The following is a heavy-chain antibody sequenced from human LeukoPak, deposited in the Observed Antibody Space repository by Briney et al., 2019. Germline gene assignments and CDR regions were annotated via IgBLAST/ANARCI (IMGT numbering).Heavy chain of an antibody. CDR2: ISSSGSTI. V-gene: IGHV3-11*01. Sequence: PGGSLRLSCAASGFTFSDYYMSWIRQAPGKGLEWVSYISSSGSTIYYADSVKGRFTISRDNAKNSLYLQMNSLRAEDTAVYYCARDLYRLSTATADLDYWGQGTLVTVSS. CDR1: GFTFSDYY. J-gene: IGHJ4*02. D-gene: IGHD5-18*01. CDR3: ARDLYRLSTATADLDY.